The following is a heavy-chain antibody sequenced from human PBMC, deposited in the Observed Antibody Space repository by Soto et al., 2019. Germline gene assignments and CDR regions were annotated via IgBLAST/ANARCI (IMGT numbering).Heavy chain of an antibody. CDR3: ARTGYYDSSGYYQIDY. Sequence: LSLTCTVAGGSISSSSYYWGWIRQPPGKGLEWIGSIYYSGSTYYNPSLKSRVTISVDTSKNQFSLKLSSVTAADTAVYYCARTGYYDSSGYYQIDYWGQGTLVTVSS. V-gene: IGHV4-39*01. D-gene: IGHD3-22*01. J-gene: IGHJ4*02. CDR1: GGSISSSSYY. CDR2: IYYSGST.